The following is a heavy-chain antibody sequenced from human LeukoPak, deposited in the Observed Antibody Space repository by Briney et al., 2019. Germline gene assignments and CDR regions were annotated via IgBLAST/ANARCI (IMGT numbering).Heavy chain of an antibody. V-gene: IGHV3-33*01. D-gene: IGHD1-26*01. CDR2: IWHDGSNK. Sequence: PGGSLRLSCAASGFTFSNYGMHWVRQAPGKGLEWVALIWHDGSNKYYADPVKGRFTISRDNSKNTLYLQMNSLRAEDTAVYYCAGGSGISDFWGQGTLVTVSS. CDR3: AGGSGISDF. J-gene: IGHJ4*02. CDR1: GFTFSNYG.